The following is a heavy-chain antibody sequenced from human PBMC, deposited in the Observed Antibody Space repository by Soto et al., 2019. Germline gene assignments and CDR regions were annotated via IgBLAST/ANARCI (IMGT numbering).Heavy chain of an antibody. D-gene: IGHD5-18*01. CDR2: IYYSGST. Sequence: PSETLSLTCTVSGGSVSSGSYYWNWIRQPPGKGLEWIGRIYYSGSTYYNPSLKSRVTISVDTSKNQFSLKLSSVTAADTAVYYCARSLSVDTAMVYGYWGQGTLVTVS. CDR1: GGSVSSGSYY. CDR3: ARSLSVDTAMVYGY. V-gene: IGHV4-61*01. J-gene: IGHJ4*02.